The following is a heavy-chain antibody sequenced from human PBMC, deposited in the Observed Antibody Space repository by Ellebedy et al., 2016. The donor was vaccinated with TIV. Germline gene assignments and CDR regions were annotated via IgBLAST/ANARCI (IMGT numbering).Heavy chain of an antibody. CDR1: GGSISTYY. D-gene: IGHD5-24*01. Sequence: SETLSLXCIVSGGSISTYYWSWIRQPPGNGLEWIGNIHYSGTTNYNPSLKSRVTISVDTSRSQFFLKVTSVTAADTGVYYCARGSRRDGYLVGFDYWGQGILVTVSS. CDR3: ARGSRRDGYLVGFDY. V-gene: IGHV4-59*01. J-gene: IGHJ4*02. CDR2: IHYSGTT.